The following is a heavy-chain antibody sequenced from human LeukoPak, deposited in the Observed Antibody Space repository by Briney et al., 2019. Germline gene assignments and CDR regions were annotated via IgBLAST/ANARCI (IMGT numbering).Heavy chain of an antibody. CDR2: ISSSSSYI. D-gene: IGHD6-6*01. CDR1: GFTFSSYR. CDR3: AKGSVAGRQRAPPKEWFDP. J-gene: IGHJ5*02. Sequence: GGSLRLSCAASGFTFSSYRMNWVRQAPGKGLEWVSSISSSSSYIYYADSVKGRFTISRDNAKNSLYLQMNSLRAEDTAVYYCAKGSVAGRQRAPPKEWFDPWDQGTLVTVSS. V-gene: IGHV3-21*01.